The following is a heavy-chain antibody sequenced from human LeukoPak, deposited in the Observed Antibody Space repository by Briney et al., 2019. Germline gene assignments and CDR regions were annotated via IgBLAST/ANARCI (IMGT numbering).Heavy chain of an antibody. J-gene: IGHJ4*02. V-gene: IGHV4-59*01. CDR1: GGSISPYY. CDR2: ISYSGST. Sequence: PSETLSLTCTVSGGSISPYYWSWVRQPPGKGLEWIGHISYSGSTNYNPSLKSRVTISVDTSKNQFSLKLSSVTAADTAVYYCASSAVPSVLTRFDYWGLGTLVTVSS. CDR3: ASSAVPSVLTRFDY. D-gene: IGHD4/OR15-4a*01.